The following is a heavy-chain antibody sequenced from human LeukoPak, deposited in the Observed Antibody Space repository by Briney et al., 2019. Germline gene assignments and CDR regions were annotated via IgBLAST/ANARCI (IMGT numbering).Heavy chain of an antibody. CDR3: AREVAAGAWDY. J-gene: IGHJ4*02. CDR2: INPNSGGT. D-gene: IGHD6-13*01. CDR1: GYTFTGYY. Sequence: ASVTVSCTASGYTFTGYYMHWVRQAPGQGLEWMGWINPNSGGTNYAQKLQGRVTMTRDTSISTAYMDLSRLTSDDTAVYYCAREVAAGAWDYWGQGTLVTVSS. V-gene: IGHV1-2*02.